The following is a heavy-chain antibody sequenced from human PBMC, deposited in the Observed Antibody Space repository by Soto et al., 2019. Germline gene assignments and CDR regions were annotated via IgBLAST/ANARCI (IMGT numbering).Heavy chain of an antibody. CDR2: ISDDGSST. V-gene: IGHV3-74*01. CDR3: ERGTVRDHDFGDH. D-gene: IGHD4-17*01. CDR1: GFTFSSYW. J-gene: IGHJ4*02. Sequence: EVQLVESGGRLVQPGGSLRLSCAASGFTFSSYWMHWVRQVPGKGLVWVSRISDDGSSTSYAESVRGRFIISRDNAKNTLYLQLNSLRAEDTAVYYCERGTVRDHDFGDHWGQGTLVAVSS.